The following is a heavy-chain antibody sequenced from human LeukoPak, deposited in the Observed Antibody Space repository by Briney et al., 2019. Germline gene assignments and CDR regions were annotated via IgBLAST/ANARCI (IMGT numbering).Heavy chain of an antibody. D-gene: IGHD6-13*01. CDR3: ARSQYSSSWFYAFGI. J-gene: IGHJ3*02. Sequence: GGSLRLSCAASGFTFSSYEMNWVRQAPGKGLEWVSGINWNGGSTGYADSVKGRFTISRDNAKNSLYLQMNSLRAEDTALYYCARSQYSSSWFYAFGIWGQGTMVTVSS. V-gene: IGHV3-20*04. CDR2: INWNGGST. CDR1: GFTFSSYE.